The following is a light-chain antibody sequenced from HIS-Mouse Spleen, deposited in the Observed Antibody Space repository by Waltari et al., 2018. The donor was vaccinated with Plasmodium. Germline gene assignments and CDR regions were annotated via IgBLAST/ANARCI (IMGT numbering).Light chain of an antibody. CDR3: QSADSSGTYVV. J-gene: IGLJ2*01. CDR2: KDT. Sequence: SYELTQPPSVSVSPGQTARITCSGDALPTPYAYWYHQKPGQAPVLVIYKDTERPSGIPERFSGSSSGTTVTLTISGVQAEDEADYYCQSADSSGTYVVFGGGTKLTVL. CDR1: ALPTPY. V-gene: IGLV3-25*03.